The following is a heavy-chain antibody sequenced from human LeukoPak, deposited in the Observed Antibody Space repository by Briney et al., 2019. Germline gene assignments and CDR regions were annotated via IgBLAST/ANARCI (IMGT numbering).Heavy chain of an antibody. CDR3: ARGDYEVDY. J-gene: IGHJ4*02. Sequence: SETLSLTCAVSGGSISSAGSYWSWIRQHPGRGLEWIGYIYYSGSTNYNPSLKSRVTISGDTSKNQFSLNLSSVTAADTAVYYCARGDYEVDYWGQGTLVTVSS. CDR1: GGSISSAGSY. D-gene: IGHD3-22*01. V-gene: IGHV4-31*11. CDR2: IYYSGST.